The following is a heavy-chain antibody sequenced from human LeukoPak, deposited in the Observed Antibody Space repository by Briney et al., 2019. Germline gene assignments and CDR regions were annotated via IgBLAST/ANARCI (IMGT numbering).Heavy chain of an antibody. J-gene: IGHJ4*02. D-gene: IGHD3-10*01. V-gene: IGHV3-7*01. CDR2: IKQDGSEK. Sequence: GGSLRLSCAASGFTFSDYYMSWVRQAPGKGLEWVANIKQDGSEKYYVDSVKGRFTISRDNAKNSLYLQMNSLRAEDTAVYYCARVRLWFGELWVDYWGQGTLVTVSS. CDR3: ARVRLWFGELWVDY. CDR1: GFTFSDYY.